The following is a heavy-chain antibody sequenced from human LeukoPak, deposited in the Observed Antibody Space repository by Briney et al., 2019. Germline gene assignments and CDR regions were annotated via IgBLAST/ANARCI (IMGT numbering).Heavy chain of an antibody. CDR1: GFTFDDYA. V-gene: IGHV3-43D*03. J-gene: IGHJ4*02. CDR2: ISWDGGST. Sequence: GGSLRLSCAASGFTFDDYAMHWVRQAPGKGLEWVSLISWDGGSTYYADSVKGRFTISRDNAKNSLYLQMNSLRAEDAAVYYCAKAPVTSCRGAFCYPFDYWGQGTLVTVSS. D-gene: IGHD2-15*01. CDR3: AKAPVTSCRGAFCYPFDY.